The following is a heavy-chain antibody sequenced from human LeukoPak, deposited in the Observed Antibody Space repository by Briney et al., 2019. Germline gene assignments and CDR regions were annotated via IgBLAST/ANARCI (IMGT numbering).Heavy chain of an antibody. J-gene: IGHJ5*02. CDR1: GFSLSGYW. D-gene: IGHD2-15*01. Sequence: GGSLRLSCVASGFSLSGYWMYWVRQAPGRGLMYISRNNGDGSTTNYADVVKGRFTMSRDNVKNTLYLQMNSLRVEDTAVYYCARDPRNVGLAPWGQGTLVTVSS. CDR2: NNGDGSTT. CDR3: ARDPRNVGLAP. V-gene: IGHV3-74*01.